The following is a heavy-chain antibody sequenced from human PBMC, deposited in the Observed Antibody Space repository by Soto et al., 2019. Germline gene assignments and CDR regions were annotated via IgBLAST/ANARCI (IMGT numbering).Heavy chain of an antibody. CDR1: GYTFTTYG. D-gene: IGHD2-21*01. CDR2: ISAYNGNT. J-gene: IGHJ5*02. CDR3: ARDYTHSGWFDP. V-gene: IGHV1-18*01. Sequence: QVQLVQSGAEVKKPGASVKVSCKASGYTFTTYGISWVRQAPGQGLEWMGWISAYNGNTKYAQQLQGRVTMTTDTTTITAYMELRSLRSDDTALFYCARDYTHSGWFDPWGQGTLGSVSS.